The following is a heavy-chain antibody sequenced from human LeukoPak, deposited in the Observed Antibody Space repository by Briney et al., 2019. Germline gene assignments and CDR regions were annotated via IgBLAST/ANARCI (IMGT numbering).Heavy chain of an antibody. J-gene: IGHJ4*02. Sequence: GGSLRLSCAASGFTFSSYGMHWVRQAPGKGLEWVAVISYDGSNKYYADSVKGRFTISRDNSKNTLYLQMNSLRAEDTAVYYCARDLEISILLQPRGFDYWGQGTLVTVSS. D-gene: IGHD4-11*01. CDR1: GFTFSSYG. CDR2: ISYDGSNK. V-gene: IGHV3-30*03. CDR3: ARDLEISILLQPRGFDY.